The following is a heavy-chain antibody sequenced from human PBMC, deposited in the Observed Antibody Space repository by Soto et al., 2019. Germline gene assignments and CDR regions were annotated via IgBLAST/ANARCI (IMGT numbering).Heavy chain of an antibody. J-gene: IGHJ6*02. CDR2: IIPIFGTA. CDR3: AIGREMATSPRYYYYYGMDV. CDR1: GGTFTSYA. D-gene: IGHD5-12*01. Sequence: GASVKVSCKASGGTFTSYAISWVRQAPGQGLEWMGGIIPIFGTANYAQKFQGRVTITADESTSTAYMELSSLRSEDTPVYYCAIGREMATSPRYYYYYGMDVWGQGTTVTVSS. V-gene: IGHV1-69*13.